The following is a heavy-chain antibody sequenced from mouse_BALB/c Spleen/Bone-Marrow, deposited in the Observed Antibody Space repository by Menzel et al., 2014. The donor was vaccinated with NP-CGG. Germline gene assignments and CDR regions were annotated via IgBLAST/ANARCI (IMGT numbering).Heavy chain of an antibody. Sequence: QVQLQQSGPGLVAPSQSLSITCTISGFSFTSYGVHWVRQPPGKGLEWLTVIWNDGSTTYNSALKSRLTISKDNSKSQVFLKMNSLQTDDTGMYYCAKHGGGYFDYWGQGTSLIVSS. J-gene: IGHJ2*02. CDR2: IWNDGST. CDR3: AKHGGGYFDY. CDR1: GFSFTSYG. V-gene: IGHV2-6-1*01.